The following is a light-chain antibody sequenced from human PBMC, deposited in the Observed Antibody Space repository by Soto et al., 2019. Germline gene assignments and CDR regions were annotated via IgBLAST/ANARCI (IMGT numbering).Light chain of an antibody. CDR1: HNINNW. CDR2: DAS. CDR3: QQYNSC. Sequence: THMTQSPSILSASIGDRVTITCRASHNINNWLAWYQLKPGRAPKLLIYDASTFGSGVPSRFSGYRSGTEFTLSITSLQPNDFATYYCQQYNSCFVPGTKVDLK. J-gene: IGKJ3*01. V-gene: IGKV1-5*01.